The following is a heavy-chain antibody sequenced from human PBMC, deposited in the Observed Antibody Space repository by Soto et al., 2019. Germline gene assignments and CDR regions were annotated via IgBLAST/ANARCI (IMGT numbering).Heavy chain of an antibody. J-gene: IGHJ4*02. V-gene: IGHV4-4*02. CDR1: GGSISSNNW. CDR2: IFHSGST. CDR3: ATIPATTILTDY. Sequence: SETLSLTCAVSGGSISSNNWWSWVRQPPGKGLEWIGEIFHSGSTHYSPSLKSRVTISVDTSKNQFSLKLSSVTAADTAVYYCATIPATTILTDYWGQGTLVTVSS. D-gene: IGHD2-2*02.